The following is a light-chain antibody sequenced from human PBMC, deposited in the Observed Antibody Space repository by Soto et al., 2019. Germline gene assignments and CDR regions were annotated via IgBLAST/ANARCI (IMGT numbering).Light chain of an antibody. V-gene: IGKV3-11*01. J-gene: IGKJ5*01. CDR3: QQRSNWPIT. Sequence: EIMFTQPPATLSLSPGERATLSSRASQSVSRYLAWYQQKPGQAPRLLIYDASNRATGIPARFSGSGSGTDFTLTISRLEPEDFAVYYCQQRSNWPITFGQGTRLEIK. CDR1: QSVSRY. CDR2: DAS.